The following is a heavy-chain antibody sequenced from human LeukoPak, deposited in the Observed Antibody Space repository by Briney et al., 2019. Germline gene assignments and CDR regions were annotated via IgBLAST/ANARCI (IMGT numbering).Heavy chain of an antibody. J-gene: IGHJ4*02. V-gene: IGHV3-21*01. CDR3: ARDHVVASGGNDY. D-gene: IGHD6-13*01. CDR1: GFTFSSYS. Sequence: GGSLRLSCAASGFTFSSYSMNWVRQAPGKGLEWVSSISSSSSYIYYADSVKGRFTISRDNAKNSLYLQMNSLRAEDTALYYCARDHVVASGGNDYWGQGTLVTVSS. CDR2: ISSSSSYI.